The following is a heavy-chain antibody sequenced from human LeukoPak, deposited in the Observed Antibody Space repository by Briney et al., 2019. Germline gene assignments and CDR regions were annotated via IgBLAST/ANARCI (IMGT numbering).Heavy chain of an antibody. Sequence: QSGGSPRLSCAASGFTFSSYAMSWVRQAPGKGLEWVSAISGSGGSTYYADSVKGRFTISRDNSKNTLYLQMNSLRAEDTAVYYCAKDQCSSTSCPDGWFDPWGQGTLVTVSS. D-gene: IGHD2-2*01. V-gene: IGHV3-23*01. CDR1: GFTFSSYA. J-gene: IGHJ5*02. CDR3: AKDQCSSTSCPDGWFDP. CDR2: ISGSGGST.